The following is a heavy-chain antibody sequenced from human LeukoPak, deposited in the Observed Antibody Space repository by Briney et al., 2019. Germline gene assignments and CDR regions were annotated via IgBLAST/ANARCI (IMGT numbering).Heavy chain of an antibody. CDR2: IYSGGST. Sequence: PGGSLRLSCAASGFTVSSNYMSWVRQAPGKGLEWVSVIYSGGSTYYADSVKGRFTISRDNSKNTLYLQMNSLRAEDTAVYYCAREGGWELTKHFDYWGQGTLVTVSS. D-gene: IGHD1-26*01. CDR3: AREGGWELTKHFDY. CDR1: GFTVSSNY. J-gene: IGHJ4*02. V-gene: IGHV3-53*01.